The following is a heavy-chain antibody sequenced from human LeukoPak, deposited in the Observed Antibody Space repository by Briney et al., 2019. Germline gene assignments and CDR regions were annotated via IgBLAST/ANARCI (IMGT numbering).Heavy chain of an antibody. Sequence: GGSLRLSCAASGFTFSDYYMSWIRQAPGKGLEWVSYISSSGSTIYYADSVKGRFTISRDNAKNSLNLQMNSLRAEDTAVYYCATVVAATFNAFDIWGQGTMVTVSS. CDR1: GFTFSDYY. V-gene: IGHV3-11*01. CDR2: ISSSGSTI. J-gene: IGHJ3*02. D-gene: IGHD2-15*01. CDR3: ATVVAATFNAFDI.